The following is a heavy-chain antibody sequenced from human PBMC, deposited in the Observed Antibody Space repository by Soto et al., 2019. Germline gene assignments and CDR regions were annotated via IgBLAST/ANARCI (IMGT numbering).Heavy chain of an antibody. CDR2: IKSKTDGGTT. V-gene: IGHV3-15*07. CDR1: GFTFSNAW. D-gene: IGHD2-2*01. Sequence: RLSCAASGFTFSNAWMNWFRQAPGKGLEWVGRIKSKTDGGTTDYAAPVKGRFTISRDDSKNTLYLQMNSLKTEDTAVYYCTTDFCSSTSCYEYYYYYGMDVWGQGTTVTVSS. CDR3: TTDFCSSTSCYEYYYYYGMDV. J-gene: IGHJ6*02.